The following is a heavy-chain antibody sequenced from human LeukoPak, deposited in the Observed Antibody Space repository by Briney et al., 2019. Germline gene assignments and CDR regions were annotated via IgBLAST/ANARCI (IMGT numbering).Heavy chain of an antibody. J-gene: IGHJ4*02. V-gene: IGHV4-34*01. CDR3: TRMTTGHDY. D-gene: IGHD4-17*01. CDR1: GVSFDDYY. CDR2: INHGGYT. Sequence: PSETLSLTCAVSGVSFDDYYWSWVRQPPGKGLEWIGEINHGGYTNDSPSLKSRVTMSIDTSRKQFSLNLRSVTVADTAVYYCTRMTTGHDYWGQGTLVTVSS.